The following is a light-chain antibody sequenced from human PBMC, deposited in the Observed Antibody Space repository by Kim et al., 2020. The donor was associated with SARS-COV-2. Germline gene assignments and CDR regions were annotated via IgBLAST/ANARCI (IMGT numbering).Light chain of an antibody. V-gene: IGKV2-28*01. J-gene: IGKJ2*03. CDR2: LGS. CDR1: QSRLHSNGYNY. CDR3: MQALQTHS. Sequence: GGPASSSCRSSQSRLHSNGYNYLDWYVQKPGQSPQLLIYLGSNRASGVPDRFSGVGSGTDFTLTISSVEAEDVGVYYCMQALQTHSFGQETKLEI.